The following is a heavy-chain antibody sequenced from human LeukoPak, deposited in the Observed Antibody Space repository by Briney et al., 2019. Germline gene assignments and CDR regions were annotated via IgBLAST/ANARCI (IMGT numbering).Heavy chain of an antibody. CDR3: ARGKLKIYDFWRGDYFDS. J-gene: IGHJ4*02. Sequence: SQTLSLTCTVSGGSLSGGDYYWRWIRQPPGTGLEWLGYIYYSGSTYYNPSLKSRVTISVDTSKNQFSLKLRSVTAADTAVYYCARGKLKIYDFWRGDYFDSWGQGTLVTVSS. V-gene: IGHV4-30-4*01. CDR2: IYYSGST. D-gene: IGHD3-3*01. CDR1: GGSLSGGDYY.